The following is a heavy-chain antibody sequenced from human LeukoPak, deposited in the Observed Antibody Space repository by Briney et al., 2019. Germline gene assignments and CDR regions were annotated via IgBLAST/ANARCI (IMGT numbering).Heavy chain of an antibody. V-gene: IGHV3-48*01. J-gene: IGHJ4*02. Sequence: GGSLRLSCAASGFTFNSYAFNWVRQAPGKGLEWVSYISSSSNIIYYADSVKGRFTISRDNARNFLYLRMNSLRAEDTAVYYCARGDPIYDFWSGGDHWGQGSLVSVSS. D-gene: IGHD3-3*01. CDR2: ISSSSNII. CDR1: GFTFNSYA. CDR3: ARGDPIYDFWSGGDH.